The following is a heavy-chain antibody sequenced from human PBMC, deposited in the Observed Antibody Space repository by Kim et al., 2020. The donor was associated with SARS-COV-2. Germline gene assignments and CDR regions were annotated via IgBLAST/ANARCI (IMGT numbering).Heavy chain of an antibody. CDR1: GYTFTGYY. CDR2: INPNSGGT. V-gene: IGHV1-2*04. Sequence: ASVKVSCKASGYTFTGYYMHWVRQAPGQGLEWMGWINPNSGGTNYAQKFQGWVTMTRDTSISTAYMELSRLRSDDTAVYYCARMGAVAGHLAYYYGMDVWGQGTTVTVSS. CDR3: ARMGAVAGHLAYYYGMDV. D-gene: IGHD6-19*01. J-gene: IGHJ6*02.